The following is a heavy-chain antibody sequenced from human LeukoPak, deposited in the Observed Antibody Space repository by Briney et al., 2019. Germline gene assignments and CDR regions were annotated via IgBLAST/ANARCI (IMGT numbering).Heavy chain of an antibody. J-gene: IGHJ1*01. CDR2: INPNSGGT. D-gene: IGHD4-11*01. CDR1: GYTFTGYY. Sequence: ASVKVSCKASGYTFTGYYMHWVRQAPGQGLEWTGWINPNSGGTNYAQKFQGRVTMTRDTSISTAYMELSRLRSDDTAVYYCARYDYSNLDMAEYFQHWGQGTLVTVSS. CDR3: ARYDYSNLDMAEYFQH. V-gene: IGHV1-2*02.